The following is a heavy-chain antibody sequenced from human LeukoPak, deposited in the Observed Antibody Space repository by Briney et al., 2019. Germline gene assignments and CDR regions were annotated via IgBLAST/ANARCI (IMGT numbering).Heavy chain of an antibody. V-gene: IGHV4-34*01. CDR2: INHSGST. J-gene: IGHJ4*02. Sequence: SETLSLTCAVYGGSFSGYYWSWIRQPPGKGLEWIGEINHSGSTNYNPSLKSRVTISVDTSKNQFSLKLSSVTAADTAVYYCARLRGYQRTPIGSSWYSGYYFDYWGQGTLVTVSS. CDR3: ARLRGYQRTPIGSSWYSGYYFDY. CDR1: GGSFSGYY. D-gene: IGHD6-13*01.